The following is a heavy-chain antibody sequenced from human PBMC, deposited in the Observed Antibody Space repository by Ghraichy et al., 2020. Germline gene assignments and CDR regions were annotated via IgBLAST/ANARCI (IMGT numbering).Heavy chain of an antibody. Sequence: GESLRLSCAASGFTFSDYWMTWVRQAPGKGLEWVANIGEDGGEKYYVDSLMGRFTISRDNAKKSLFLQMNSLRAEDTAVYYCATNSGWRFDFWGQGTLVTVSS. CDR2: IGEDGGEK. CDR1: GFTFSDYW. D-gene: IGHD6-19*01. CDR3: ATNSGWRFDF. V-gene: IGHV3-7*03. J-gene: IGHJ4*02.